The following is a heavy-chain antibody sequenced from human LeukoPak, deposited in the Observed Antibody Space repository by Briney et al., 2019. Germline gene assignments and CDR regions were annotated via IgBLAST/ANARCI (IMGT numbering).Heavy chain of an antibody. CDR2: IIPILGIA. V-gene: IGHV1-69*04. D-gene: IGHD6-13*01. CDR3: ARDVYSIAAAGTFDY. CDR1: GGTFSSYA. J-gene: IGHJ4*02. Sequence: SVKVSCKASGGTFSSYAISWVRQAPGQGLEWMGRIIPILGIANYAQKFQGRVTITADESTSTAYMELSSLRSEDTAVYYCARDVYSIAAAGTFDYWGQGTLVTVSS.